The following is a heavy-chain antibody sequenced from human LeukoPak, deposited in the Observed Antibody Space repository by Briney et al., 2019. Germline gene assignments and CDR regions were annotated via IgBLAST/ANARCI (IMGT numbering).Heavy chain of an antibody. CDR3: ARERGPDSSGWFMGWFDP. CDR2: IYHSGST. D-gene: IGHD6-19*01. J-gene: IGHJ5*02. Sequence: SGTLSLTCAVSGGSISSSNWWSWIRQPPGKGLEWIGEIYHSGSTNYNPSLKSRVTISVDKSKTQFSLKLSSVTAADTAVYYCARERGPDSSGWFMGWFDPWGQGTLVTVSS. V-gene: IGHV4-4*02. CDR1: GGSISSSNW.